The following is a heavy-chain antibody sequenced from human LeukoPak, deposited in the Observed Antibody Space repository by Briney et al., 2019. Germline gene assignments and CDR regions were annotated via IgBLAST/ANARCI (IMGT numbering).Heavy chain of an antibody. CDR3: ARGPLNCSSTSCYVAHPDVDY. J-gene: IGHJ4*02. V-gene: IGHV4-34*01. D-gene: IGHD2-2*01. Sequence: SETLSLTCAVYGGSFSGYYWSWIRQPPGKGREWIGEINHSGSTNYNPSLKSRVTISVDTSKNQFSLKLSSVTAADTAVYYCARGPLNCSSTSCYVAHPDVDYWGQGTLVTVSS. CDR1: GGSFSGYY. CDR2: INHSGST.